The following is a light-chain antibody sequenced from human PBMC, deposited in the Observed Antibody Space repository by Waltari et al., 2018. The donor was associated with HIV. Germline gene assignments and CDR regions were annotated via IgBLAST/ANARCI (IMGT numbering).Light chain of an antibody. CDR1: QDISNY. V-gene: IGKV1-33*01. CDR3: QQYDNLPYT. J-gene: IGKJ2*01. CDR2: DAS. Sequence: DIQMTQSPSSLSTSVGDRVTITCQASQDISNYLTWYQQKAGKAPKLLIYDASNLETGVPSRFSGRGSGTDFTFTISSLQPEDIATYYCQQYDNLPYTFGQGTKLEIK.